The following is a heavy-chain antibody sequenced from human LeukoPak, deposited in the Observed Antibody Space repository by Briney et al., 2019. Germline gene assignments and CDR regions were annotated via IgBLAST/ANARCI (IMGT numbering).Heavy chain of an antibody. J-gene: IGHJ6*03. V-gene: IGHV3-11*01. D-gene: IGHD2-8*01. Sequence: GGSLRLSCAASGFTFSDYYMSWIRQAPGKALEWVSYISHSGRTMYYADSVKGRFTISRDNAKNSLYLQMNSLRAGDTAVYYCARDSIVRGNIGNDMDVWGKGTTVTVSS. CDR3: ARDSIVRGNIGNDMDV. CDR1: GFTFSDYY. CDR2: ISHSGRTM.